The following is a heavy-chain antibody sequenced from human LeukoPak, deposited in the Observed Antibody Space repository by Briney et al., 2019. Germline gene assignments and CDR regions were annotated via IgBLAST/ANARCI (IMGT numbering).Heavy chain of an antibody. Sequence: GGSLRLSCAASGFTFGSYAMNWVRQAPGKGLEWVSYISSSSSTIYYADSVKGRFTISRDNAKNSLYLQMNSLRAEDTAVYYCARGPPMYSYGSSAYHYDYFEYWGQGTLVTVSS. CDR3: ARGPPMYSYGSSAYHYDYFEY. CDR2: ISSSSSTI. J-gene: IGHJ4*02. V-gene: IGHV3-48*01. D-gene: IGHD3-22*01. CDR1: GFTFGSYA.